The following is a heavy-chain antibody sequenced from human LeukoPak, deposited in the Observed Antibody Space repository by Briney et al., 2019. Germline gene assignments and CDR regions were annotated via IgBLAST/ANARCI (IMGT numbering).Heavy chain of an antibody. J-gene: IGHJ5*02. D-gene: IGHD3-22*01. CDR3: AAQVLRSSADRRRFDP. V-gene: IGHV4-31*03. CDR2: IYNNGTM. CDR1: GRSISSNSYY. Sequence: PSETLSLTCTVPGRSISSNSYYYCSWIRQHPEKGLEWIADIYNNGTMYSNPSLKSRLSISVDTSKNQCALNLNSVSAADTAMYYCAAQVLRSSADRRRFDPWGQGTMVTVSS.